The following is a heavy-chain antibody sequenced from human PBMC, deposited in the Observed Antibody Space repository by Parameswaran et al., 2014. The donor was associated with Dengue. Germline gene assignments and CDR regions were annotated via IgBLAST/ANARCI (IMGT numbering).Heavy chain of an antibody. V-gene: IGHV1-18*01. CDR2: ISAHNGNK. CDR3: ATDYGDYGGADAFDI. J-gene: IGHJ3*02. Sequence: WVRQAPGQGLEWMGWISAHNGNKNNAQKFQGRVTMTTDTSTSTVYMELRNLRSDDTAVYYCATDYGDYGGADAFDIWGQGTMVTVSS. D-gene: IGHD4-17*01.